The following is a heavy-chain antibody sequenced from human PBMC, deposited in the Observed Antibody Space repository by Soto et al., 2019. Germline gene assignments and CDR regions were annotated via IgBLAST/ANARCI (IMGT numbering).Heavy chain of an antibody. J-gene: IGHJ4*02. Sequence: PGGSLRLSCAASGFTFSSYVMHGVRQAPGKGLEWVAVIWYDGSNKYYADSVKGRFTISRDNSKNTLYLQMNSLRAEDTAVYYCARDYRHYFDYWGQGTLVTVSS. V-gene: IGHV3-33*01. CDR1: GFTFSSYV. CDR2: IWYDGSNK. CDR3: ARDYRHYFDY.